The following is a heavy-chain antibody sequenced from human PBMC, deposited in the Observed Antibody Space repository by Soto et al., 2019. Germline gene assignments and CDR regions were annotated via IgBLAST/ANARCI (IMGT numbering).Heavy chain of an antibody. V-gene: IGHV4-34*01. CDR1: GGSFSGYY. Sequence: ETLSLTCAVYGGSFSGYYWSWIRQPPGKGLEWIGEINHSGSTNYNPSLKSRVTISVDTSKNQFSLKLSSVTAADTAVYYCARRRSTTVTIYYYYYMDVWGKGTTVTVSS. J-gene: IGHJ6*03. CDR3: ARRRSTTVTIYYYYYMDV. CDR2: INHSGST. D-gene: IGHD4-17*01.